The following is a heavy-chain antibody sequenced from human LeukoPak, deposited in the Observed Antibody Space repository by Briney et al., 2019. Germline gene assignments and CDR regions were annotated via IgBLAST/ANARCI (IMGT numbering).Heavy chain of an antibody. V-gene: IGHV3-21*01. CDR1: GFTFSSYS. D-gene: IGHD1-14*01. CDR2: ISSSSSYT. Sequence: PGRSLRLSCAASGFTFSSYSMNWVRQAPGKGLEWVSSISSSSSYTYYADSVKGRFTISRDNAKNSLYLQMNSLRAEDTAVYYCARDGATVATDIWGQGTMVTVSS. J-gene: IGHJ3*02. CDR3: ARDGATVATDI.